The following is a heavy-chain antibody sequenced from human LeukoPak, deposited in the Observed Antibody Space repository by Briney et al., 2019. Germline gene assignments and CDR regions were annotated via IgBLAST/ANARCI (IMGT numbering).Heavy chain of an antibody. CDR2: FDPEDGET. CDR1: GYTLTELS. J-gene: IGHJ4*02. V-gene: IGHV1-24*01. CDR3: ATSEVHYYGSEYYFDY. Sequence: GASVKVSCKVSGYTLTELSMHWVRQAPGKGLEWMGGFDPEDGETIYAQKFQGRVTMTEDTSTDTAYMELSSLRSEDTAVYYCATSEVHYYGSEYYFDYWGQGTLVTVSS. D-gene: IGHD3-10*01.